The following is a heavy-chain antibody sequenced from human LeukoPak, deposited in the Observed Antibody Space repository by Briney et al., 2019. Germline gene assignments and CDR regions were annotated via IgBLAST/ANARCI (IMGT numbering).Heavy chain of an antibody. Sequence: SQTRSLTCTVAGGSISSIISYWGWIRQPPGKGLEWIGIIYYSGNTYYRTYLKSRLSIAADTSKNHFSLKLTSMTTADTAVYYCARRIVGVIDGFDYWGQGALVTVSS. J-gene: IGHJ4*02. D-gene: IGHD1-26*01. CDR2: IYYSGNT. V-gene: IGHV4-39*02. CDR3: ARRIVGVIDGFDY. CDR1: GGSISSIISY.